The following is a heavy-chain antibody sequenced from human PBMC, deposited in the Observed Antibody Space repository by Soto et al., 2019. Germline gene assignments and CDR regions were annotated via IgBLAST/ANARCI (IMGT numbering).Heavy chain of an antibody. V-gene: IGHV1-69*01. CDR1: GGTFSSYA. D-gene: IGHD6-19*01. CDR2: IIPIFGTA. J-gene: IGHJ5*02. Sequence: QVQLVQSGAEVKKPGSSVKVSCKASGGTFSSYAISWVRQAPGQGIEWMGGIIPIFGTANYAQKFQGRVTITADESTSTAYMELSSLRSEDTAVYYCARGAQGSGGYSGWFDPWGQGTLVTVSS. CDR3: ARGAQGSGGYSGWFDP.